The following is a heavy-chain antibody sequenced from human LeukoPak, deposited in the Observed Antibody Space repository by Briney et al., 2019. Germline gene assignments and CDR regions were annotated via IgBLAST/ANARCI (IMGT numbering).Heavy chain of an antibody. CDR2: ISAYNGNT. D-gene: IGHD1-26*01. V-gene: IGHV1-18*01. J-gene: IGHJ4*02. CDR3: ARGVGATLLTYFDY. CDR1: GYTFTSYG. Sequence: ASVKVSCKASGYTFTSYGISWVRQAPGQGLEWMGWISAYNGNTNYAQKLQGRVTMTTDTSTSTAYMELRSLRSDDTAMYYCARGVGATLLTYFDYWGQGTLVTVSS.